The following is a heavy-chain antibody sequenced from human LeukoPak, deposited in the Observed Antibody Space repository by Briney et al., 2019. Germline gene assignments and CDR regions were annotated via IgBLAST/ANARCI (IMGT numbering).Heavy chain of an antibody. D-gene: IGHD3-22*01. V-gene: IGHV3-30*03. CDR1: GFTFSSYG. Sequence: PGGSLRLSCAASGFTFSSYGMHWVRQAPGKGLEWVAVISYDGSNKYYADSVKGRFTISRGNSKNTLYLQMNNLRAEDTAVYYCARVKNGFDGNGYPYYYYMDVWGRGTTVTVSS. CDR3: ARVKNGFDGNGYPYYYYMDV. CDR2: ISYDGSNK. J-gene: IGHJ6*03.